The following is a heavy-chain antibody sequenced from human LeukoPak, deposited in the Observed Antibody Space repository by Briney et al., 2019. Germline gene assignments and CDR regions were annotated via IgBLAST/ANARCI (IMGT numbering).Heavy chain of an antibody. CDR3: AKDRDDSSGYWPLGDI. CDR1: GFTFSSYA. V-gene: IGHV3-23*01. D-gene: IGHD3-22*01. CDR2: ISGSGGST. J-gene: IGHJ4*02. Sequence: GSLRLSCAASGFTFSSYAMSWVRQAPGKGLEWVSAISGSGGSTYYADSVKGRFTISRDNSKNTLYLQMNSLRAEDTAVYYCAKDRDDSSGYWPLGDIWGQGTLVTVSS.